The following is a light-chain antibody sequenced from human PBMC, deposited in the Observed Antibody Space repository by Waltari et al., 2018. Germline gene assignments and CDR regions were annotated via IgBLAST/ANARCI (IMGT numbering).Light chain of an antibody. CDR1: SGINVGTYR. CDR2: YKSDSDK. Sequence: QAVLTQPSSLSASPGASASLTCTLRSGINVGTYRISWYQQKPGSPPQYLLRYKSDSDKQQGSGVPSRFSGSKDASANVGILLISGLQSEDEADYYCMIWYNSAWVFGGGTKLTVL. J-gene: IGLJ3*02. CDR3: MIWYNSAWV. V-gene: IGLV5-45*03.